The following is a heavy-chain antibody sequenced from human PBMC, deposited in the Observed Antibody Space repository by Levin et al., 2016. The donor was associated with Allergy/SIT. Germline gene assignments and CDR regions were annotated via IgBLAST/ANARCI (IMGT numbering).Heavy chain of an antibody. CDR2: IYYSGST. Sequence: SETLSLTCTVSGGSISSYYWSWIRQPPGKGLEWIGYIYYSGSTNYNPSLKSRVTISVDTSKNQFSLKLSSVTAADTAVYYCARTVSRGSWYDFDYWGQGTLVTVSS. D-gene: IGHD6-13*01. CDR3: ARTVSRGSWYDFDY. V-gene: IGHV4-59*01. CDR1: GGSISSYY. J-gene: IGHJ4*02.